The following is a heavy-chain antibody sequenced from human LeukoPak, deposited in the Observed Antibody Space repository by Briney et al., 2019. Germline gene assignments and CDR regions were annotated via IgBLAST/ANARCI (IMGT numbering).Heavy chain of an antibody. D-gene: IGHD1-1*01. CDR2: ISASGGST. Sequence: GGSLRLSCAASGFTFSQFAMSWVRQAPGKGLEWVSAISASGGSTFYADSVMGRFIISRDNSKNTLYLQMNSLRAEDTAVYYCAKISTWVTGVFDYWGQGTPVTVSS. J-gene: IGHJ4*02. V-gene: IGHV3-23*01. CDR1: GFTFSQFA. CDR3: AKISTWVTGVFDY.